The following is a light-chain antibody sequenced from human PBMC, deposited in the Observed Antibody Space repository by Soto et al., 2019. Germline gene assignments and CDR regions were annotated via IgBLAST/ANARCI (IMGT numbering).Light chain of an antibody. CDR2: KAS. J-gene: IGKJ2*02. CDR3: QQYSYPWT. CDR1: LSISSW. V-gene: IGKV1-5*03. Sequence: DIQMTQSPSTLSASVGDRVTITCRASLSISSWLAWYQQKPGRAPNLLIYKASSLEGGVPSRFSGSASRTEYTLTISSLQPDDFATYYCQQYSYPWTFGQGNKLEI.